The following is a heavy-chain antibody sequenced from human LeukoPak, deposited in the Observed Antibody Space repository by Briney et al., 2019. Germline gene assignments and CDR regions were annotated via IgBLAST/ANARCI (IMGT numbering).Heavy chain of an antibody. CDR2: IYPGDSDT. CDR1: GYSFTSYW. J-gene: IGHJ4*02. D-gene: IGHD5/OR15-5a*01. Sequence: GESLKISCKGSGYSFTSYWIGWVRQMPGKGLEWMGIIYPGDSDTRYSPSFQGQVPLSADKSLSTASLPWSSPKAPDTAMYYCARPASTPPSYFDYWGQGTLVTVSS. V-gene: IGHV5-51*01. CDR3: ARPASTPPSYFDY.